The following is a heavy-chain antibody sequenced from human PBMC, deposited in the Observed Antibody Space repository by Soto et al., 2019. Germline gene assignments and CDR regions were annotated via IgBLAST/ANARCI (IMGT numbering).Heavy chain of an antibody. CDR1: GFTFSSYG. V-gene: IGHV3-33*01. D-gene: IGHD3-3*01. J-gene: IGHJ6*02. Sequence: GGSLRLSCAASGFTFSSYGMHWVRQAPGKGLEWVAVIWYDGSNKYYADSVKGRFTISRDNSKNTLYLQMNSLRAEDTAVYYCARDRGWSGYWAYVMDVWGQGTTVTVSS. CDR3: ARDRGWSGYWAYVMDV. CDR2: IWYDGSNK.